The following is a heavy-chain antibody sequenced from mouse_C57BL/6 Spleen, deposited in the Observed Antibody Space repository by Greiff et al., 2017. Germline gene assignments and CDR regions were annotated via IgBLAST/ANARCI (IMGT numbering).Heavy chain of an antibody. CDR1: GYAFTNYL. CDR2: INPGSGGT. CDR3: ARSGGSLFDY. Sequence: QVQLQQSGAELVRPGTSVKVSCKASGYAFTNYLIEWVKQRPGQGLEWIGVINPGSGGTNYNEKFKGKATLTADKSSSTTYMQLSSLTSEDSAVYFCARSGGSLFDYWGQGTTLTVSS. V-gene: IGHV1-54*01. D-gene: IGHD3-1*01. J-gene: IGHJ2*01.